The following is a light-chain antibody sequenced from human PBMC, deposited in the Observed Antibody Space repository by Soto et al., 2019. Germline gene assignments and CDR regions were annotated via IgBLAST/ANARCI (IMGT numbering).Light chain of an antibody. J-gene: IGLJ1*01. CDR2: DVS. CDR1: ISDVGSYNY. CDR3: GSYTTSSNYV. Sequence: QSALTQPASVSGSPGQSITISCTGTISDVGSYNYVSWYQQYPGKAPTLMIYDVSTRPSGVSDRFSGSKSGNTASLTISGLRAEHEADYYCGSYTTSSNYVFGTGTKLTVL. V-gene: IGLV2-14*03.